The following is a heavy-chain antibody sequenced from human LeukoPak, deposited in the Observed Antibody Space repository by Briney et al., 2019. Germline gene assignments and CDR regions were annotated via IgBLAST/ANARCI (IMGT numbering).Heavy chain of an antibody. CDR1: GFTFSNAW. V-gene: IGHV3-15*01. CDR2: IKSKTDGGTT. J-gene: IGHJ4*02. CDR3: ARHNGWYDY. Sequence: GGSLRLSCAASGFTFSNAWMSWVRQAPGKGLEWVGRIKSKTDGGTTDYAASVKGRFTISRDNAKNSLYLQMNSLRAEDTGVYYCARHNGWYDYWGQGTLVTVSS. D-gene: IGHD6-19*01.